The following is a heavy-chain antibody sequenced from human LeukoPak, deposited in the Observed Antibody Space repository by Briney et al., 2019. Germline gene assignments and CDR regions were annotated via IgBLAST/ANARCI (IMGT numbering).Heavy chain of an antibody. CDR2: IYTTGST. V-gene: IGHV4-61*02. D-gene: IGHD3-22*01. J-gene: IGHJ6*03. CDR1: VGSISCGSND. CDR3: ARDRPDEYYYDSSGYPHYYYYYYMDV. Sequence: SETLSLTCTISVGSISCGSNDWSWIRQPAGKGLEWIGRIYTTGSTNYNPSLKSRVTIPVDTSKNQFSLKLSSVTAADTAVYYCARDRPDEYYYDSSGYPHYYYYYYMDVWGKGTTVTVSS.